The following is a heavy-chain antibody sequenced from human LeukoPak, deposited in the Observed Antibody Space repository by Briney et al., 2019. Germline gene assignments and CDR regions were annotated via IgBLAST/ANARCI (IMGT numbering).Heavy chain of an antibody. Sequence: GASVKVSCKASGYTFTSYYMHWVRQAPGKGLEWMGGFDPEDGETIYAQKFQGRVTMTEDTSTDTAYMELSSLRSEDTAVYYCATVVGGWYLRRFDYWGQGTLVTVSS. CDR2: FDPEDGET. CDR3: ATVVGGWYLRRFDY. CDR1: GYTFTSYY. D-gene: IGHD6-19*01. V-gene: IGHV1-24*01. J-gene: IGHJ4*02.